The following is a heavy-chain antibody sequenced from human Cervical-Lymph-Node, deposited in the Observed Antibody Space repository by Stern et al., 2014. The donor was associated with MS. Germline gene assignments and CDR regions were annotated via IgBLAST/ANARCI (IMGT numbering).Heavy chain of an antibody. CDR1: GFTFSSYA. CDR3: AKELKRRGAHDY. Sequence: VHLVESGGGAVQPGRSLRLSCAASGFTFSSYAIHWVRQAPGKGLEWVGVISPDGGDKYYADSVKGRFTMSRDNSKNTLYLQMDSLRPEDTAVYYCAKELKRRGAHDYWGQGTLVTVSS. D-gene: IGHD1-1*01. V-gene: IGHV3-30*18. J-gene: IGHJ4*02. CDR2: ISPDGGDK.